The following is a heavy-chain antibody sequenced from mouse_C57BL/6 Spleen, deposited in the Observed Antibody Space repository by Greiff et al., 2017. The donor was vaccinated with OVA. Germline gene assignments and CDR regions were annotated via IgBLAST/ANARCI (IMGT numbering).Heavy chain of an antibody. CDR3: ATGSNYGYFDV. J-gene: IGHJ1*03. CDR2: ISYDGSN. D-gene: IGHD2-5*01. V-gene: IGHV3-6*01. Sequence: EVKLQESGPGLVKPSQSLSLTCSVTGYSITSGYYWNWIRQFPGNKLEWMGYISYDGSNNYNPSLKNRISITRDTSKNQFFLKLNSVTTEDTATYYCATGSNYGYFDVWGTGTTVTVSS. CDR1: GYSITSGYY.